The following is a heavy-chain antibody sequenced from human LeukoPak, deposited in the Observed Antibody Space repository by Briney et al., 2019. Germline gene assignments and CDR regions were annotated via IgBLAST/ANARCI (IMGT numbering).Heavy chain of an antibody. CDR1: GFTFSSYG. D-gene: IGHD2-2*02. J-gene: IGHJ4*02. CDR2: ILSDGSKE. CDR3: ARGADYCENIHCYRHFDY. Sequence: GGSPRLSCAASGFTFSSYGMHWVRQAPGKGLEWVTVILSDGSKEFYTDSVKGQFTISRDNSKNTLYLQMNSLRAEDTAVYYCARGADYCENIHCYRHFDYWGQGTLVTVSS. V-gene: IGHV3-33*01.